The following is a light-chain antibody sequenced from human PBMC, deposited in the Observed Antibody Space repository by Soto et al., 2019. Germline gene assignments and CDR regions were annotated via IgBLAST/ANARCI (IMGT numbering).Light chain of an antibody. CDR2: NVY. CDR1: SSDVGAYNF. Sequence: QSVLTQPASVSWSPGQSITISCTGTSSDVGAYNFVSWHQQHPGKAPKLMIYNVYDRPSGISYRFSGSKSGNTASLTISGLQGEDEADYYCSAYTVSRTYVFRTGTKVTVL. V-gene: IGLV2-14*03. J-gene: IGLJ1*01. CDR3: SAYTVSRTYV.